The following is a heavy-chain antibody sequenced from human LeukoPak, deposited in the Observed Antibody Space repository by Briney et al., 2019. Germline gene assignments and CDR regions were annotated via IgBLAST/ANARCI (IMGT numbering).Heavy chain of an antibody. D-gene: IGHD5-12*01. CDR1: GGSFSGYY. Sequence: SETLSLTCAVYGGSFSGYYWSWIRQPPGKGLEWIGEINHSGSTNYNPSLKSRVTISVDTSKNQFSLKLSSVTAADTAVYYRARGLKRLRLYYYYGMDVWGQGTTVTVSS. CDR2: INHSGST. V-gene: IGHV4-34*01. CDR3: ARGLKRLRLYYYYGMDV. J-gene: IGHJ6*02.